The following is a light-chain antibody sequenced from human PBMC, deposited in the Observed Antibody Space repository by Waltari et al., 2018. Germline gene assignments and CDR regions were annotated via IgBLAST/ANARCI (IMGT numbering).Light chain of an antibody. CDR1: QSVSSSY. J-gene: IGKJ4*01. CDR2: GAS. Sequence: EIVLTQSPGTLSLSPGARATLSCRASQSVSSSYLAWYQQKPGQAPRLLTYGASSRATGIPDRFSGSGSGTDFTLTISRLEPEDFAVYYCQQYGSSALTFGGGTKVEIK. CDR3: QQYGSSALT. V-gene: IGKV3-20*01.